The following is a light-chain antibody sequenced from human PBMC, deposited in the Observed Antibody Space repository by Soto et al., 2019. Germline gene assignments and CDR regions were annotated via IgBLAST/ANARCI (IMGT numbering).Light chain of an antibody. CDR2: GAS. CDR3: QQYNNWPYT. Sequence: EIVMTQSPATLSVSPGERATLSCRASQNVNSNLAWYQQKPGQAPRLLIYGASTRATGIPARFSGSGSGTEFTLTISSLQSEDFAVYYCQQYNNWPYTFGQGTKVDIK. CDR1: QNVNSN. V-gene: IGKV3-15*01. J-gene: IGKJ2*01.